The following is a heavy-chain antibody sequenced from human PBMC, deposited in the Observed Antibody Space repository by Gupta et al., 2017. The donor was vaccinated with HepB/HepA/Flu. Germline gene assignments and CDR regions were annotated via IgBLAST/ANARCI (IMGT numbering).Heavy chain of an antibody. CDR1: GGSFSGYY. D-gene: IGHD6-19*01. CDR2: INHSGST. J-gene: IGHJ4*02. V-gene: IGHV4-34*01. CDR3: ARGRRIAVAGTLDY. Sequence: QVQLQQWGAGLLKPSETLSLTCAVYGGSFSGYYWSWIRQPPGKGLEGIGEINHSGSTNYNPSLKSRVTISVDTSKNQFSLKLSSVTAADTAVYYCARGRRIAVAGTLDYWGQGTLVTVSS.